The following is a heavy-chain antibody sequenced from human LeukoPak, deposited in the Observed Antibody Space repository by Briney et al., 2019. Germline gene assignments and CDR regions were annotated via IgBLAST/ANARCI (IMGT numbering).Heavy chain of an antibody. Sequence: GGSLRLSCAASGFIFDSYTMNWVRQVPGKGLEWISSISSRSTHIYYADSVEGRFTISRDNAKNSLYLQMDSLGAEDTAVYYCAKDQGTTMITSLDSWGQGTLVTVSS. CDR3: AKDQGTTMITSLDS. D-gene: IGHD3-22*01. J-gene: IGHJ4*02. V-gene: IGHV3-21*01. CDR1: GFIFDSYT. CDR2: ISSRSTHI.